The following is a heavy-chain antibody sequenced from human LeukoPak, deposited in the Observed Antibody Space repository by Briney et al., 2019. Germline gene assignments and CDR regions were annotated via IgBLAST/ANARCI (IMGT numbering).Heavy chain of an antibody. J-gene: IGHJ4*02. Sequence: SETLSLTCTVSGGSISSSSYYWGWIRQPPGKGLEWIGSIYQSGSTYYNPSLKSRITISVDTSKNQFSLKLSSVTAADTAVYYCARGNWNDIVGYYFDYWGQGTLVTVSS. D-gene: IGHD1-1*01. CDR1: GGSISSSSYY. CDR3: ARGNWNDIVGYYFDY. CDR2: IYQSGST. V-gene: IGHV4-39*07.